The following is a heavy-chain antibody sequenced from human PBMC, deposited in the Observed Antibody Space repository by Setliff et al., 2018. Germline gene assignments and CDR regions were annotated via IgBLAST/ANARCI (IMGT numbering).Heavy chain of an antibody. D-gene: IGHD2-2*01. CDR3: AKVKKPLVRGSGFDY. CDR2: VRFDGSYK. V-gene: IGHV3-30*02. CDR1: GFVFGTYG. Sequence: GSLRLSCAASGFVFGTYGMHWVRQAPGKGLDWVASVRFDGSYKVYADSVKGRFTISRDNSENTLFLQMTSLRPEDTGIYYCAKVKKPLVRGSGFDYWGRGTLVTVSS. J-gene: IGHJ4*02.